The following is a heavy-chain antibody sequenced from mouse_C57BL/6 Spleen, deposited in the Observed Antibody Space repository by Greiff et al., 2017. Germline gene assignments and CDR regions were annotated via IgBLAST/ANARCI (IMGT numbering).Heavy chain of an antibody. CDR1: GFTFSDYG. CDR3: ARGGDVY. Sequence: EVKLVESGGGLVKPGGSLKLSCAASGFTFSDYGMHWVRQAPETGLEWVAYISSGSSTIYYADTVKSRFTIARDNAKNTLFLQMTSLRSEDTAMYYCARGGDVYWGQGTTRTVSS. J-gene: IGHJ2*01. CDR2: ISSGSSTI. V-gene: IGHV5-17*01.